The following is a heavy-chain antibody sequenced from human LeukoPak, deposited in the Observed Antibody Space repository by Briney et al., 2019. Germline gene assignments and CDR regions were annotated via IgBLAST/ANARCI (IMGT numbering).Heavy chain of an antibody. CDR1: GGTFSSYA. V-gene: IGHV1-69*05. J-gene: IGHJ4*02. Sequence: ASVKVSCKASGGTFSSYAISWVRQAPGQGLEWMGRIIPIFGTANYAQKFQGRVTITTDESTSTAYMGLSSLRSEDTAVYYCARALTTVTYYFDYWGQGTLVTVSS. CDR3: ARALTTVTYYFDY. D-gene: IGHD4-17*01. CDR2: IIPIFGTA.